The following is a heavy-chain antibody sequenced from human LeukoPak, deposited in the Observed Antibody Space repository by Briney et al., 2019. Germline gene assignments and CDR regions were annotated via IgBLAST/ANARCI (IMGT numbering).Heavy chain of an antibody. CDR1: GGSFSGYY. CDR2: INHSGST. J-gene: IGHJ5*02. D-gene: IGHD2-2*01. Sequence: SETLSLTCAVYGGSFSGYYWSWIRQPPGKGLEWIGEINHSGSTNYNPSLKSRVTISVDTSKNQFSLKLSSVTVADTAVYYCARGRRKGYCSSTSCRHNKYNWFDPWGQGTLVTVSS. CDR3: ARGRRKGYCSSTSCRHNKYNWFDP. V-gene: IGHV4-34*01.